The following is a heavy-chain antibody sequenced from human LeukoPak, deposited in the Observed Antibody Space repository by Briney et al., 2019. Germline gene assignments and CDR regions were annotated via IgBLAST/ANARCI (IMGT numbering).Heavy chain of an antibody. J-gene: IGHJ4*02. CDR3: ARGSQIGMVRGAYDY. CDR2: INHSGST. D-gene: IGHD3-10*01. CDR1: GGSFSGYY. Sequence: PSETLSLTCAVYGGSFSGYYWSWIRQPPGKGLEWIGEINHSGSTNYNPSLKSRVTISVDTSKNQFSLKLSSVTAADTAVYYCARGSQIGMVRGAYDYWGQGTLVTVYS. V-gene: IGHV4-34*01.